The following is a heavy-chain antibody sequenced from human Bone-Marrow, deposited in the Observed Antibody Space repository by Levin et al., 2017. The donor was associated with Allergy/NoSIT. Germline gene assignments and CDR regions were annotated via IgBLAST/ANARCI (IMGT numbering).Heavy chain of an antibody. CDR3: AYSSGDGYFDL. V-gene: IGHV2-5*02. CDR1: GFSLSTSGVG. J-gene: IGHJ2*01. CDR2: VYWDDTK. D-gene: IGHD5-12*01. Sequence: SGPTLVKPTQTLTLTCSVSGFSLSTSGVGVGWIRQPPGRGLEWLAFVYWDDTKHYRPSLKSRRSITKDTSKNLVGLTLTYLDAVDTGTYFCAYSSGDGYFDLWGRGTLVTVSS.